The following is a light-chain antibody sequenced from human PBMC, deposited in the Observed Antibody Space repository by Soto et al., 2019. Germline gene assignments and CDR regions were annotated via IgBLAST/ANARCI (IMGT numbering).Light chain of an antibody. V-gene: IGLV2-11*01. CDR2: DVS. Sequence: QSALTQPRPVSGSPGQSVTISCTGTSSDVGGYNYVSWYQQHPDKAPKLMIYDVSKRPSGVPDRFSGSKSGNTASLTISGLQAEDEADYYCCSYAGSYPGVFGTGTKLTVL. CDR1: SSDVGGYNY. CDR3: CSYAGSYPGV. J-gene: IGLJ1*01.